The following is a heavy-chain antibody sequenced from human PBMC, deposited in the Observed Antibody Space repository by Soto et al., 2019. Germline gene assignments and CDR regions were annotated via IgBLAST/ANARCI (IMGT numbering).Heavy chain of an antibody. CDR3: ARGIRFLEWLLVQNWFDP. CDR2: IYYSGST. J-gene: IGHJ5*02. CDR1: GGSISSGDYY. V-gene: IGHV4-30-4*01. D-gene: IGHD3-3*01. Sequence: QVQLQESGPGLVKPSQTLSLTCTVSGGSISSGDYYWSWIRQPPGKGLEWIGYIYYSGSTYYNPSLKSRVTISVDTSKNQFSLKLSSVTAADTAVYYCARGIRFLEWLLVQNWFDPWGQGTLVTVSS.